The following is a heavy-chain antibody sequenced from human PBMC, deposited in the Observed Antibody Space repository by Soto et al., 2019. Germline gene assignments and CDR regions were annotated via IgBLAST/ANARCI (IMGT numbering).Heavy chain of an antibody. Sequence: ASVKVSCKASGYTFTSYGISWVRQAPGQGLEWMGWISAYNGNTNYAQKLQGRVTMTTDTSTSTAYMELRSLRSDDTAVYYCARALGDYGRPENLGHYYYYMDVWGKGTTVTVSS. J-gene: IGHJ6*03. CDR1: GYTFTSYG. D-gene: IGHD4-17*01. CDR3: ARALGDYGRPENLGHYYYYMDV. CDR2: ISAYNGNT. V-gene: IGHV1-18*01.